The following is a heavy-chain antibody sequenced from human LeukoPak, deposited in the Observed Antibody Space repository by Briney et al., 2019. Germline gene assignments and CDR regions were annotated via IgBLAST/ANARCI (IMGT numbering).Heavy chain of an antibody. CDR1: GYTFTSYD. CDR2: INAGNGNT. Sequence: GASVKVSCKASGYTFTSYDINWVRQATGQRLEWMGWINAGNGNTKYSQKFQGRVTITRDTSASTAYMELGSLRSEDTAVYYCARVVPITKGSWFDPWGQGTLVTVSS. J-gene: IGHJ5*02. D-gene: IGHD3-10*01. CDR3: ARVVPITKGSWFDP. V-gene: IGHV1-3*01.